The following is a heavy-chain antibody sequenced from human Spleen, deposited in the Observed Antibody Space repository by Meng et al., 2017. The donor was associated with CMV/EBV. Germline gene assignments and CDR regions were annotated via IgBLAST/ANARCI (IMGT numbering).Heavy chain of an antibody. CDR3: ARLLEWPFPFDS. CDR1: GGTSNSGDYF. J-gene: IGHJ4*02. D-gene: IGHD3-3*01. V-gene: IGHV4-30-4*01. CDR2: IYYSGST. Sequence: VSGGTSNSGDYFWSWVRQPPGKGLEWIGYIYYSGSTFYNPYLKSRVTISVDTSTNQFSLRLSSVTAADTAVYFCARLLEWPFPFDSWGQGTLVTVSS.